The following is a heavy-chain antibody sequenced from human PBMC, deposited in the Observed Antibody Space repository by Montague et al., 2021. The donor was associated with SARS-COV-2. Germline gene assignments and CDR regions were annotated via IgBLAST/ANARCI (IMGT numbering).Heavy chain of an antibody. J-gene: IGHJ4*02. CDR2: ISISGSS. Sequence: TLSLTCTVSGGSISSGSYYWSWNRPPAGKGLVWIRHISISGSSNSNLSLQSPVTISVDTSKNQFSLKLSSVTAADTAVYYCAREIAVAGVFDYWGQGTLVTVSS. D-gene: IGHD6-19*01. CDR1: GGSISSGSYY. CDR3: AREIAVAGVFDY. V-gene: IGHV4-61*09.